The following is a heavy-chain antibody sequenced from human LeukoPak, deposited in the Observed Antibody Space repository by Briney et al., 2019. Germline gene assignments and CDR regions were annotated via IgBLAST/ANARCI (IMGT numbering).Heavy chain of an antibody. D-gene: IGHD2-2*01. CDR3: ARVATRYCSSTSCYVLDY. CDR2: IYYSGST. Sequence: PSETLSLTCTVSGGSISSGDYYWRWIRQPPVTGLEWIGYIYYSGSTYYNPSLKSRVTISVDTSKNQFSLKLSSVTAADTAVYYCARVATRYCSSTSCYVLDYWGQGTLVTVSS. CDR1: GGSISSGDYY. V-gene: IGHV4-30-4*08. J-gene: IGHJ4*02.